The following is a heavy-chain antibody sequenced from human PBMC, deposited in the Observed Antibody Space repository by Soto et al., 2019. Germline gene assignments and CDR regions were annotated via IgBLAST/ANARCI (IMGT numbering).Heavy chain of an antibody. Sequence: EVQLLDSGGGLVQPGGSLRLSCAASGFTFTNYAMNWVRQAPGKGLEWVSAISASGAGTYYADSVKGRFTISRDNSKDTLSLQLHSLRVEDTAVYYCAKLQAYSYGPGAYFEYWGQGTLVTVSS. CDR2: ISASGAGT. V-gene: IGHV3-23*01. CDR1: GFTFTNYA. J-gene: IGHJ4*02. CDR3: AKLQAYSYGPGAYFEY. D-gene: IGHD5-18*01.